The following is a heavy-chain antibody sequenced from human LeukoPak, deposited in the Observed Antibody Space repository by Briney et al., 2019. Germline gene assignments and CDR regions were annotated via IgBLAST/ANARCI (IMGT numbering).Heavy chain of an antibody. Sequence: SGTLSLTCSVSGGSIRGFYWSWIRQPPGKGLEWIGYIYYSGDTTYNPSLKSRVTILVDTSKSQFYLRLTSVTPADTAVYYCARVGYSSDFDYWGQGTLVTVSS. V-gene: IGHV4-59*01. D-gene: IGHD5-18*01. J-gene: IGHJ4*02. CDR3: ARVGYSSDFDY. CDR1: GGSIRGFY. CDR2: IYYSGDT.